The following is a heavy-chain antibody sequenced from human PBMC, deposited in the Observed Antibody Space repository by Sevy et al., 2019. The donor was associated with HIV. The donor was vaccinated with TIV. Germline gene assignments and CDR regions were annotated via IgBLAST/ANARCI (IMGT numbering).Heavy chain of an antibody. J-gene: IGHJ6*02. CDR3: ARDRFTYCGGDCSYGMDV. D-gene: IGHD2-21*01. V-gene: IGHV3-11*01. CDR2: ISSSGSTI. CDR1: GFTFSDYY. Sequence: EGSLRLSCAASGFTFSDYYMSWIRQAPGKGLEWVSYISSSGSTIYYADSVKGRFTISRDNAKNSLYLQMNSLRAEDTAVYYCARDRFTYCGGDCSYGMDVWGQGTTVTVSS.